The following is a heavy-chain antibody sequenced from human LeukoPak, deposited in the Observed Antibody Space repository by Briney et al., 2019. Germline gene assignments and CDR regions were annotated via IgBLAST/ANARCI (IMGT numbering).Heavy chain of an antibody. CDR1: GFSLSTSGVG. CDR3: AHRHGSGWYVGYNWFDP. CDR2: IYWDDDK. D-gene: IGHD6-19*01. J-gene: IGHJ5*02. Sequence: SGPTLVKPTQTLTLTCTFSGFSLSTSGVGVGWIRQPPGKALEWLALIYWDDDKRYSPSLKSRLTITKDTSKNQVVLTMTNMDPVDTATYYCAHRHGSGWYVGYNWFDPWGREPWSPSPQ. V-gene: IGHV2-5*02.